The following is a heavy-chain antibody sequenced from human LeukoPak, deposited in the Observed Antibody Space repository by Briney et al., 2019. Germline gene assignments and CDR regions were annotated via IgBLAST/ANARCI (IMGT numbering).Heavy chain of an antibody. CDR1: GFTFSSYW. CDR2: IKQDGSEK. V-gene: IGHV3-7*01. J-gene: IGHJ4*02. D-gene: IGHD6-13*01. CDR3: ARENKDSSSWYVRGGDY. Sequence: GGSLRLSCAASGFTFSSYWMSWVRQAPGKGLEWVANIKQDGSEKYYVDSVKGRFTISRDNAKNSLYLQMNSLRAEDTAVYYCARENKDSSSWYVRGGDYWGQGTLVTVSS.